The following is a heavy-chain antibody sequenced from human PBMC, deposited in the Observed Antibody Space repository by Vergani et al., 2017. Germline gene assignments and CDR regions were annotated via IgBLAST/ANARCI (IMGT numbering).Heavy chain of an antibody. Sequence: QITLKESGPTLVKPTQTLTLPCTFSGFSLNTRGVSVAWIRQPPGKALDWLALIYWNADQHYSPSLNNRVTITKDTSKNQVVLTMTNMDYVDTGTYYCVYRKTEWGTTGCFYPFYYDCYMDVWGKGTTVTVSS. CDR1: GFSLNTRGVS. V-gene: IGHV2-5*04. J-gene: IGHJ6*03. D-gene: IGHD1-7*01. CDR2: IYWNADQ. CDR3: VYRKTEWGTTGCFYPFYYDCYMDV.